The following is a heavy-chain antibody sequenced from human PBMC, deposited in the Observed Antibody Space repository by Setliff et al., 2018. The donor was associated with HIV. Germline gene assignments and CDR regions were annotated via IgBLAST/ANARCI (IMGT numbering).Heavy chain of an antibody. Sequence: SETLSLTCTVSGGSISSYYWSWIRQTPGKGLEWIGHIYYSGTTNYNPSLKSRVTISVDTSKNQFSLKLSSVTAADTAVYYCASGGYYGSGSYYGGWFDPWGQGTRVTVSS. CDR3: ASGGYYGSGSYYGGWFDP. V-gene: IGHV4-59*01. D-gene: IGHD3-10*01. CDR1: GGSISSYY. J-gene: IGHJ5*02. CDR2: IYYSGTT.